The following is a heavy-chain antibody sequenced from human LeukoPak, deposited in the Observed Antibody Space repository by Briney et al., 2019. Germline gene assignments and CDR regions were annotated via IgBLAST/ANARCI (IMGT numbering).Heavy chain of an antibody. CDR1: GFTVSSNF. CDR2: IYGGGST. D-gene: IGHD2-21*01. V-gene: IGHV3-53*01. J-gene: IGHJ4*02. CDR3: ATAYCGGDCYTPSFDY. Sequence: PGGSLRLSCAASGFTVSSNFMSWVRQAPGKGLEWVSVIYGGGSTYYAESVKGRFTISRDTSKNTVYLQMNSLRAEDTAVYYCATAYCGGDCYTPSFDYWGQGTLVTVSS.